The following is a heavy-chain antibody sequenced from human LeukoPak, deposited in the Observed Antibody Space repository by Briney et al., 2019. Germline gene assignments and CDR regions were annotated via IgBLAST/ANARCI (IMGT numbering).Heavy chain of an antibody. CDR2: MNPNSGNT. Sequence: GASVKVSCKASGYTFTSYDINWGRQATGQGLEWMGWMNPNSGNTGYAQKFQGGVTMSRNTSISTAYMELSSLRSEDTAVYYCARGKRGYSGYDSDYWGQGTLVTVSS. CDR1: GYTFTSYD. V-gene: IGHV1-8*01. CDR3: ARGKRGYSGYDSDY. J-gene: IGHJ4*02. D-gene: IGHD5-12*01.